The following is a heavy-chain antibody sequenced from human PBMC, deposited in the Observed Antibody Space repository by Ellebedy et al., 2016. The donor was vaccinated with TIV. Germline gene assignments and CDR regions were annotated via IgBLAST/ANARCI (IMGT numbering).Heavy chain of an antibody. CDR3: ASLDVAVANWFDP. CDR2: ICYLLNT. J-gene: IGHJ5*02. Sequence: MPSETLSLTCNVSGASIDSGRYCWAWIRQSPGKGLEWIGNICYLLNTSYNPSLMSRVIISADTSKNLFSLRLSSVTAADTAVYYCASLDVAVANWFDPWGHGTLVTVSS. D-gene: IGHD3-10*02. V-gene: IGHV4-39*01. CDR1: GASIDSGRYC.